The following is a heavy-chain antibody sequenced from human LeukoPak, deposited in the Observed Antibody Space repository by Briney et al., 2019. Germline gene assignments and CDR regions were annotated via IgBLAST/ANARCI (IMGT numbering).Heavy chain of an antibody. CDR1: GGTFSSYT. J-gene: IGHJ4*02. Sequence: ASVKVSCKASGGTFSSYTISWVRQAPGQGLEWMGRIIPILGIANYAQKFQGRVTITADKSTSTAYMELSSLRSEDTALYYCARDRGVEATPPFDYWGQGTLATVSS. V-gene: IGHV1-69*04. D-gene: IGHD5-12*01. CDR3: ARDRGVEATPPFDY. CDR2: IIPILGIA.